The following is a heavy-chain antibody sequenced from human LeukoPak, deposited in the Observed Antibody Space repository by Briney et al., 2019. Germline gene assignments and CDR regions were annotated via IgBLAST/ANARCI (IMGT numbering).Heavy chain of an antibody. V-gene: IGHV3-53*01. CDR2: IYTGESA. CDR3: VRDSRVDNPGLY. D-gene: IGHD1-1*01. CDR1: GFIVSSNY. J-gene: IGHJ4*02. Sequence: GGSLRLSCAVSGFIVSSNYMSWVRQAPGKGLEWVSVIYTGESASYADSVKGRFGISRDISENTLYLQMDSLRAEDTAVYYCVRDSRVDNPGLYWGQGTLVTVSS.